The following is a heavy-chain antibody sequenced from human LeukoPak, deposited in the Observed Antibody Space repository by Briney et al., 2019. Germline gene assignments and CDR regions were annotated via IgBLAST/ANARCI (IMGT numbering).Heavy chain of an antibody. CDR1: GFTFSSYS. Sequence: PGGSLRLSCAASGFTFSSYSMNWVRQAPGKGLEWVSSISSSSSYIYYADSVKGRFTISRDNAKNSLYLQMNSLRAEDTAVYYCARDLRITMVRGVNLSPGDYWGQGTLVTVSS. J-gene: IGHJ4*02. D-gene: IGHD3-10*01. V-gene: IGHV3-21*01. CDR3: ARDLRITMVRGVNLSPGDY. CDR2: ISSSSSYI.